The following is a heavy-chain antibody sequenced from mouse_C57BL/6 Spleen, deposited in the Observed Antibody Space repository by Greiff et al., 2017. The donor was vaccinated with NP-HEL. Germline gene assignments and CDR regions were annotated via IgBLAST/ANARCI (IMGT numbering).Heavy chain of an antibody. D-gene: IGHD2-5*01. CDR3: ARGGLYYSNYVGYFDV. CDR1: GYTFTSYW. Sequence: VKLQQPGAELVKPGASVKMSCKASGYTFTSYWITWVKQRPGQGLEWIGDIYPGSGSTNYNEKFKSKATLTVDTSSSTAYMRLSSLTSEDSAVYYCARGGLYYSNYVGYFDVWGTGTTVTVSS. J-gene: IGHJ1*03. CDR2: IYPGSGST. V-gene: IGHV1-55*01.